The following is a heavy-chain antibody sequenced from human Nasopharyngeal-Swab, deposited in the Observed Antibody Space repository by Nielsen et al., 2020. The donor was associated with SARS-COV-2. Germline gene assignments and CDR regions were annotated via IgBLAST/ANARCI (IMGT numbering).Heavy chain of an antibody. CDR1: GFTFSSYS. J-gene: IGHJ4*02. CDR3: ARDPGRWVRGVYY. Sequence: GESLKISCAASGFTFSSYSMNWVRQAPGKGLEWVSSISSSSSYIYYADSVKGRFTISRDNAKNSLYLQMNSLRAEDTAVYYCARDPGRWVRGVYYWGQGTLVTVSS. CDR2: ISSSSSYI. V-gene: IGHV3-21*01. D-gene: IGHD3-10*01.